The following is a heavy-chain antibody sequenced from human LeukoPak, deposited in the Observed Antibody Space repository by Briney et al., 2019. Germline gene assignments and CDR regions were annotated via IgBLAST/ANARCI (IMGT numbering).Heavy chain of an antibody. J-gene: IGHJ4*02. CDR1: GGSISSYY. CDR3: ARGSGIAAAGTDYFDY. Sequence: SETLSLTCTVSGGSISSYYWSWIRQPPGKGLEWIGYIYYSGSTNYNPSLKSRVTISVDTSKNQFSLKLSSVTAADTAVYYCARGSGIAAAGTDYFDYWGQGTLVTVSS. V-gene: IGHV4-59*01. CDR2: IYYSGST. D-gene: IGHD6-13*01.